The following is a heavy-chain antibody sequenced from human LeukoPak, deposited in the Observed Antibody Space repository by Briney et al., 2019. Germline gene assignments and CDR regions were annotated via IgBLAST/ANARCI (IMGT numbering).Heavy chain of an antibody. J-gene: IGHJ4*02. CDR2: INPNSGGT. CDR1: GYTFTDYY. CDR3: AIDRSRYFDY. V-gene: IGHV1-2*02. Sequence: ASVKVSCKASGYTFTDYYMHWVRQAPGQGLEWMGWINPNSGGTNYAQKFQGRVTMTRDTSVSTAYMELSRLRSDDTAVYYCAIDRSRYFDYWGQGILVTVSS.